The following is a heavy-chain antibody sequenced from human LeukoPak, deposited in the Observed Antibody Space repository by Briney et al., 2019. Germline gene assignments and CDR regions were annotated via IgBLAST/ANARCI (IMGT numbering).Heavy chain of an antibody. CDR3: TCARRADGYNVVDAFYI. CDR2: INWNGGST. V-gene: IGHV3-20*04. Sequence: GGSLRLSCAASGFTFDDYGMSWVRQAPGKGLEWVSGINWNGGSTGYADSVKGRFTISRDNAKNSLYLQMNSLRAEDTALYYLTCARRADGYNVVDAFYIWGQGTMVTVSS. J-gene: IGHJ3*02. CDR1: GFTFDDYG. D-gene: IGHD5-24*01.